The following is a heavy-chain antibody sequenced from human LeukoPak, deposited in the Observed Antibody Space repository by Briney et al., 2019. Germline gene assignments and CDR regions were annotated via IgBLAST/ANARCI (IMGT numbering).Heavy chain of an antibody. CDR2: IYHSGST. D-gene: IGHD3-10*01. J-gene: IGHJ6*03. CDR1: GHSISSGYF. V-gene: IGHV4-38-2*02. Sequence: SETLSLTCTVSGHSISSGYFWGWIRQPPGKGLEWIGSIYHSGSTHYNPSLKSRVTISIITSKNQFSLKLSSVTAADTAVYYCASTYGSGKPNYYYYYMDVWGKGTTVTISS. CDR3: ASTYGSGKPNYYYYYMDV.